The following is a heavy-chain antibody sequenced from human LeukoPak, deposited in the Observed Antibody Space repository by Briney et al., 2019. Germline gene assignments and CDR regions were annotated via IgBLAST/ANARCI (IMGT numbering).Heavy chain of an antibody. CDR2: IRYDGSNK. J-gene: IGHJ4*02. D-gene: IGHD3-22*01. V-gene: IGHV3-30*02. CDR1: GFTFSSYG. CDR3: ATLPYYYDSSGSYYFDY. Sequence: GGSLRLSCAASGFTFSSYGMHWVRQAPGKGLEWVAFIRYDGSNKYYADSVKGRFTISRDNSKNTLYLHVNSLRPEDTAVYYCATLPYYYDSSGSYYFDYWGQGTLVTVSS.